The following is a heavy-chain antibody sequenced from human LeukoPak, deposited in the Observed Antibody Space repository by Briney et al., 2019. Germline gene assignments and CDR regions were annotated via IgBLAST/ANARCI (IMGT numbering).Heavy chain of an antibody. CDR2: INAGNGNT. CDR1: GYTFTSYA. D-gene: IGHD2-2*01. CDR3: ATSAVPAATRYYYYGMDV. Sequence: ASVKVSCKASGYTFTSYAMHWVRQAPGQRLEWMGWINAGNGNTKYSQKFQGRVTITRDTSASTAYMELSSLRSEDTAVYYCATSAVPAATRYYYYGMDVWGQGTTVTVSS. J-gene: IGHJ6*02. V-gene: IGHV1-3*01.